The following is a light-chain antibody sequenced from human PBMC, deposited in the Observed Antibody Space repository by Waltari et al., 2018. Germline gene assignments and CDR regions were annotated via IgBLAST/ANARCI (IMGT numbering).Light chain of an antibody. V-gene: IGKV2-30*01. CDR2: KVS. Sequence: DVVMTQSPLSLPVTLGQPASISCRSSQSLVYSDGNIYLNWLQQGPGQSPRRLIYKVSRRDSGVPDRFSGSGSGTDFTLRISRVEAEDVGLYFCMQGTNWPQSFGQGTKLEIK. CDR1: QSLVYSDGNIY. CDR3: MQGTNWPQS. J-gene: IGKJ2*03.